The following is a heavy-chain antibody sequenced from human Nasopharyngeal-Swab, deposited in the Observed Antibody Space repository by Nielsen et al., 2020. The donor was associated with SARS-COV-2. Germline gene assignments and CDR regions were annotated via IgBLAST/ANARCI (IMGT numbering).Heavy chain of an antibody. CDR3: ARSAAYCGGDCYSRGYYYYYYMDV. Sequence: GESLKISCKGSGYSFTSYWISWVRQMPGKGLEWMGRIDPSDSYTNYSPSFQGRVTISADKSISTAYLQWSSLKASDTAMYYCARSAAYCGGDCYSRGYYYYYYMDVWGKGTTVTVSS. CDR2: IDPSDSYT. J-gene: IGHJ6*03. CDR1: GYSFTSYW. V-gene: IGHV5-10-1*01. D-gene: IGHD2-21*02.